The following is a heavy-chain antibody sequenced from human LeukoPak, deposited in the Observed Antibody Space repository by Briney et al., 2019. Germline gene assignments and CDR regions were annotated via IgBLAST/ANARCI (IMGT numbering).Heavy chain of an antibody. CDR1: GYTFTGYY. CDR3: ARVVKVTAPWHY. V-gene: IGHV1-2*02. D-gene: IGHD2-21*02. Sequence: ASVKVSCKASGYTFTGYYMRWVRQAPGQGLEWMGWINPNSGGTNYAQKFQGRVTMTRDTSISTAYMELSRLRSDDTAVYYCARVVKVTAPWHYWGQGTLVTVSS. J-gene: IGHJ4*02. CDR2: INPNSGGT.